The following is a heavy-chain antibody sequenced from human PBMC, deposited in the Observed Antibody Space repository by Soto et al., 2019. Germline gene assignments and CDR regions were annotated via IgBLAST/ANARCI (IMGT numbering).Heavy chain of an antibody. CDR3: ARAKGLLTVTTSWFDP. V-gene: IGHV4-30-4*01. CDR2: IYYSGST. Sequence: QVQLQESGPGLVKPSQTLSLTCTVSGGSISSGDYYWSWIRQPPGKGLEWIGYIYYSGSTYYNPSLKNSVTISGDTSKNQFSLKPSSVTAADTALYYCARAKGLLTVTTSWFDPWGQGTLVTVSS. J-gene: IGHJ5*02. CDR1: GGSISSGDYY. D-gene: IGHD4-17*01.